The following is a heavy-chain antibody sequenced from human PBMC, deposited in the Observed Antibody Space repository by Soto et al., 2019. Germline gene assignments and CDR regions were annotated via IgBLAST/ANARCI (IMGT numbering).Heavy chain of an antibody. CDR3: ARGLEWSGNDY. V-gene: IGHV4-38-2*01. CDR1: GYSLSSGYY. CDR2: IYHSGST. Sequence: AVTLSITCAISGYSLSSGYYWCSFRQPPGKGLEWIGSIYHSGSTYYNSSLRSRVTISVDMSKNQFSLKLSSVTAADTAVYFCARGLEWSGNDYWGQGILVTFSS. J-gene: IGHJ4*02. D-gene: IGHD3-3*01.